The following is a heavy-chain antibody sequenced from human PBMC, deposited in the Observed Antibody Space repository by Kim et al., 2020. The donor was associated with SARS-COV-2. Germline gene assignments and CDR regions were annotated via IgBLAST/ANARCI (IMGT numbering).Heavy chain of an antibody. J-gene: IGHJ6*04. D-gene: IGHD6-6*01. Sequence: YSKSLKTRLTISKDTSKNQVVLTMTNMDPVDTATYYCARSNIAAGVGMDVWGKGTTVTVSS. V-gene: IGHV2-70*01. CDR3: ARSNIAAGVGMDV.